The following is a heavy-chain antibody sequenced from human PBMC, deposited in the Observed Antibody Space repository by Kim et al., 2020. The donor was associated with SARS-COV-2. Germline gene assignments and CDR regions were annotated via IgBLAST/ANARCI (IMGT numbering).Heavy chain of an antibody. Sequence: ASVKVSCKASGYTFTSYYMHWVRQAPGQGLEWMGIINPSGGSTSYAQKFQGRVTRTRDTSTSTVHMELSSLRSEATAVYYCARDRTPLDYYDSSGCFDYWGQGTPGTVSS. J-gene: IGHJ4*02. CDR2: INPSGGST. CDR1: GYTFTSYY. V-gene: IGHV1-46*01. CDR3: ARDRTPLDYYDSSGCFDY. D-gene: IGHD3-22*01.